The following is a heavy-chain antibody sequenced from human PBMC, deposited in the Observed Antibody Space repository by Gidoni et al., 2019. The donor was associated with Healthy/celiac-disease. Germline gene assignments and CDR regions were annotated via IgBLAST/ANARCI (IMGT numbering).Heavy chain of an antibody. Sequence: QVHLVPSGAEVKKPGSSVRVTSTASGGTFSSYTISWVRQAPGHGLEGMGRIIPILGIANSAQKFHDRVTITADKSTRTAYMELSSLRSEDTAVYYCARDSGDLHWYFDLWGRGTLGTVSS. J-gene: IGHJ2*01. CDR1: GGTFSSYT. V-gene: IGHV1-69*08. D-gene: IGHD1-26*01. CDR2: IIPILGIA. CDR3: ARDSGDLHWYFDL.